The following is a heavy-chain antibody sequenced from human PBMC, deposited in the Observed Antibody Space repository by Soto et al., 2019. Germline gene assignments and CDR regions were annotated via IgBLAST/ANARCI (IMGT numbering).Heavy chain of an antibody. CDR3: ARRYDFWSGYYGFGFDP. CDR1: GGSISSDY. J-gene: IGHJ5*02. CDR2: IYYSGST. V-gene: IGHV4-59*08. Sequence: SETLSLTCTVSGGSISSDYWSWIRQPPGKGLEWIGYIYYSGSTNYNPSLKSRVTISVDTSKNQFSLKLSSVTAADTAVYYCARRYDFWSGYYGFGFDPWGHGTLVTVSS. D-gene: IGHD3-3*01.